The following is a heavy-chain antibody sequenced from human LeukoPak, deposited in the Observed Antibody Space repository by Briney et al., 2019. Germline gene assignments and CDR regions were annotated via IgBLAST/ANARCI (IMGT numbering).Heavy chain of an antibody. Sequence: SDTHSLTCTVSGGSVSSYYWSWIRQPAGQGLEWIGRIYTIGSTDYNPPLKSRVTISVDKSKNQFSLKLTSVTAADTAVYYCARDRSSTWFLDYWGQGILVTLSS. CDR3: ARDRSSTWFLDY. CDR2: IYTIGST. J-gene: IGHJ4*02. V-gene: IGHV4-4*07. CDR1: GGSVSSYY. D-gene: IGHD6-13*01.